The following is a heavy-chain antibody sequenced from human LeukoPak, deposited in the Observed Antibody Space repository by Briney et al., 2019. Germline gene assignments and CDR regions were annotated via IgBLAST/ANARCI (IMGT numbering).Heavy chain of an antibody. J-gene: IGHJ5*02. CDR1: GFTFSSYS. CDR2: ISSSSSYI. CDR3: ARDADVVVVAATPLSWFDP. D-gene: IGHD2-15*01. Sequence: GGSLRLSCAASGFTFSSYSMNWVRQAPGKGLEWVSSISSSSSYIYYADSVKGRFTISRDNSKNTLYLQMNSLRAEDTAVYYCARDADVVVVAATPLSWFDPWGQGTLVTVSS. V-gene: IGHV3-21*01.